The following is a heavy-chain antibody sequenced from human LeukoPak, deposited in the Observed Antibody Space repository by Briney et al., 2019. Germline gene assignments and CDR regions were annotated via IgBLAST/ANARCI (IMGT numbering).Heavy chain of an antibody. D-gene: IGHD3-16*01. CDR2: INTHGSST. CDR3: LAGYYYYYMDV. V-gene: IGHV3-74*01. CDR1: GFAFSNYW. Sequence: PGGPLRLSCAASGFAFSNYWLHSVRQAPGKGLEWVARINTHGSSTNYADSVKGRFTISRDNAKNTLYLQMTSLSAEDTAVYYALAGYYYYYMDVWGKGTTVTVS. J-gene: IGHJ6*03.